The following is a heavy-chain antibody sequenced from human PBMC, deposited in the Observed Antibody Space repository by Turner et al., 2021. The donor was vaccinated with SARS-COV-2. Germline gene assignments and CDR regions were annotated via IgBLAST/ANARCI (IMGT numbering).Heavy chain of an antibody. J-gene: IGHJ6*02. D-gene: IGHD3-10*01. Sequence: EVQLVETGGGLIQPGGSLRLSCAASGFTVSSNYMSWVRQAPGKGLEWVSVISSGGSTYYADSVKGRFTISRDNSKNTLYLQMNSLRGEDTAVYYCARDREARLLWYRGDGMDVWGQGTTVTVSS. CDR1: GFTVSSNY. CDR3: ARDREARLLWYRGDGMDV. V-gene: IGHV3-53*02. CDR2: ISSGGST.